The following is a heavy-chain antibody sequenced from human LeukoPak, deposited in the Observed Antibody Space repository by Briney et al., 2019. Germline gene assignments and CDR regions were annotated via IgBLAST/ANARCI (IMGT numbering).Heavy chain of an antibody. CDR3: ARDGGGGSPTRITMVRGVISYFDY. CDR1: GYTFTRYY. J-gene: IGHJ4*02. CDR2: INPSGGST. Sequence: ASVKVSCKASGYTFTRYYMHWVRQAPGQGLEWMGIINPSGGSTSYAQKFQGRVTMTRDMSTSTVYMELSSLRSDDTAVYYCARDGGGGSPTRITMVRGVISYFDYWGQGTLVTVSS. D-gene: IGHD3-10*01. V-gene: IGHV1-46*01.